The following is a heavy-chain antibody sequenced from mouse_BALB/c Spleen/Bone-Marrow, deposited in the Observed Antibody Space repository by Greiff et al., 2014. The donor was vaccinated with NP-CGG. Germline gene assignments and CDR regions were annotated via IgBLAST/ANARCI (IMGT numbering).Heavy chain of an antibody. V-gene: IGHV5-9-4*01. CDR2: ISSGGSYT. D-gene: IGHD2-4*01. Sequence: EVKLQESGGGLAKPGGSLKLSCAASGFTFSSYAMSWVRQSPEKRLEWVAEISSGGSYTYYPDTVTGRFTISRDNAKNTLYLEMSCLRSEDTAMYYCAREGLRRRAAMDYWGQGTSVTVSS. J-gene: IGHJ4*01. CDR3: AREGLRRRAAMDY. CDR1: GFTFSSYA.